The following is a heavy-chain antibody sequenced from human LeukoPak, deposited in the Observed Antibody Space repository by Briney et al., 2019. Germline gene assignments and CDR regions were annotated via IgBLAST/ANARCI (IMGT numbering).Heavy chain of an antibody. D-gene: IGHD6-13*01. J-gene: IGHJ4*02. CDR2: INSDGSRI. CDR1: GFTFSSSW. V-gene: IGHV3-74*01. Sequence: GGSLRLSCAASGFTFSSSWMHWVRQAPGKGLVWVSRINSDGSRISYADSVQGRFTISRDNAKNTLYLQMNSLRAEDTAVYYCAKDRTPQLVHYYFDYWGQGTLVTVSS. CDR3: AKDRTPQLVHYYFDY.